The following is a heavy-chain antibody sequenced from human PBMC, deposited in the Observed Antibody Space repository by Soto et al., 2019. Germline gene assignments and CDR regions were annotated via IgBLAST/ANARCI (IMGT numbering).Heavy chain of an antibody. D-gene: IGHD3-10*01. Sequence: SVKVSCKASGGTFSSYAISWVRQAPGQGLEWMGGIIPIFGTANYAQKFQDRVTITADKSTSTAYMELSSLRSEDTAVYYCARGYYYGSGRPSDYYGMDVWGQGTTVTVSS. CDR3: ARGYYYGSGRPSDYYGMDV. V-gene: IGHV1-69*06. J-gene: IGHJ6*02. CDR2: IIPIFGTA. CDR1: GGTFSSYA.